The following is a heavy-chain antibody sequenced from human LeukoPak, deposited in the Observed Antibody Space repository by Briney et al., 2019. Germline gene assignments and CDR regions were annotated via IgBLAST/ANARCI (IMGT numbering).Heavy chain of an antibody. J-gene: IGHJ5*02. Sequence: ASVKVSCKTSGYTFTSYYMHWVRQAPGQGLEWMGIINPGDGSTRYAQKFQGRVTMTRDMSTSTVYMELSSLRSEDTAVYYCARDARDAGFDPWGQGTLVTVSS. CDR3: ARDARDAGFDP. D-gene: IGHD5-24*01. V-gene: IGHV1-46*01. CDR1: GYTFTSYY. CDR2: INPGDGST.